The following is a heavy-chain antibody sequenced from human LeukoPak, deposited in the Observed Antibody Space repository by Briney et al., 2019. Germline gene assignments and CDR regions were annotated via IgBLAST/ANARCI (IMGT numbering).Heavy chain of an antibody. J-gene: IGHJ6*03. Sequence: ASVKVSCKASGYTFTSYGISWVRQAPGQGLEWMGWISAYNGNTNYAQKLQGRVTMTIDTSTSTAYMELRSLRSDDTAVYYCARDGYCSSTSCRSTQYYYYYYYMDVWGKGTTVTVSS. D-gene: IGHD2-2*03. CDR3: ARDGYCSSTSCRSTQYYYYYYYMDV. CDR2: ISAYNGNT. V-gene: IGHV1-18*01. CDR1: GYTFTSYG.